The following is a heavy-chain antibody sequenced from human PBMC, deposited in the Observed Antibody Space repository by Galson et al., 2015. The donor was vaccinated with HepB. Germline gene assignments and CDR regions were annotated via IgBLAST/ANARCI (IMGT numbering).Heavy chain of an antibody. J-gene: IGHJ4*02. CDR1: GFSVSSSY. D-gene: IGHD3-22*01. V-gene: IGHV3-53*01. CDR3: ARAAFYSDNSGPEHFDY. CDR2: MYSGGTT. Sequence: SLRLSCAASGFSVSSSYMNWVRQAPGTGLAWVSVMYSGGTTFYADSVKGRFTISRDKSKNTLYLQMNNLRTEDTAVYYCARAAFYSDNSGPEHFDYWGQGTLVTVSS.